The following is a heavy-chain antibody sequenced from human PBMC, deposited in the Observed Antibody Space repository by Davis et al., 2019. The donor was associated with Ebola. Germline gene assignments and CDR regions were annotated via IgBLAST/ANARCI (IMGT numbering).Heavy chain of an antibody. Sequence: GESLKISCAASGFIFSSYVMSWVRQAPGKGLEWVSAISKSGVSTYYADSVRGRFTISRDNSKNTLYLQMNSLRAEDTAVYCCARTYYFDDSGYRNAFDIWGQGTMVTISS. D-gene: IGHD3-22*01. J-gene: IGHJ3*02. V-gene: IGHV3-23*01. CDR1: GFIFSSYV. CDR3: ARTYYFDDSGYRNAFDI. CDR2: ISKSGVST.